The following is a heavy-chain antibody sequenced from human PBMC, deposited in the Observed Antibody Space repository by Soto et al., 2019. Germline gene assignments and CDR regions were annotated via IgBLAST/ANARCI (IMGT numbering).Heavy chain of an antibody. J-gene: IGHJ6*01. Sequence: SATLSLTFTASGGSIGTYSWSWVAPRPVKGLECIGYVYYTGTTNYNPSLESRVTISVDTSKNQFSLKLSSVTAADTAVYYCARATYYYGRSGYLDSYEEWG. CDR1: GGSIGTYS. V-gene: IGHV4-59*13. CDR3: ARATYYYGRSGYLDSYEE. CDR2: VYYTGTT. D-gene: IGHD3-22*01.